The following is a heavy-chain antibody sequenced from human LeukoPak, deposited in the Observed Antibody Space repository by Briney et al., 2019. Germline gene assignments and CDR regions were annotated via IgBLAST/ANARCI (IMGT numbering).Heavy chain of an antibody. D-gene: IGHD3-10*01. CDR1: GFTFSSYS. Sequence: GGSLRLSCAASGFTFSSYSMNWVRQAPGKGLEWVSYISSSSNTIYYADSVKGRLTISRDNAKNSLFLQMNSLRDEDTSVYYCARDLSGSYMSDYWGQGTLVTVSS. V-gene: IGHV3-48*02. CDR3: ARDLSGSYMSDY. J-gene: IGHJ4*02. CDR2: ISSSSNTI.